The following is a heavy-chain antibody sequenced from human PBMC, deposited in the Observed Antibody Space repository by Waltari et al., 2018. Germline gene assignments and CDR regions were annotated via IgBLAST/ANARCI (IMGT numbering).Heavy chain of an antibody. J-gene: IGHJ6*02. D-gene: IGHD3-16*02. CDR3: ARGGLGDDYIWGSYLPRSYYYGMDV. CDR2: IYYSGST. Sequence: QLQLQESGPGLVKPSETLSLTCTVSGGSISSSSYYWGWIRQPPGKGLEWIGGIYYSGSTYYNPSLKSRVTISVDTSKNQFSLKLSSVTAADTAVYYCARGGLGDDYIWGSYLPRSYYYGMDVWGQGTTVTVSS. CDR1: GGSISSSSYY. V-gene: IGHV4-39*07.